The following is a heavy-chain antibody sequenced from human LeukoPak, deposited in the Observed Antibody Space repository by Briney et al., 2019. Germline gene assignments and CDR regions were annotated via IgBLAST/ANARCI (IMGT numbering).Heavy chain of an antibody. CDR1: GGSISGTGYC. Sequence: PSETLSLTCSVSGGSISGTGYCWGWIRQPPGKGPEWIGSHYHTGRIYHNPSLNSRVTISVDTSKNQFSLKLSSVTDADTAVYYCARDGSDNWGLFDNWGRGTLVTVSS. V-gene: IGHV4-39*07. CDR3: ARDGSDNWGLFDN. J-gene: IGHJ4*02. D-gene: IGHD1-1*01. CDR2: HYHTGRI.